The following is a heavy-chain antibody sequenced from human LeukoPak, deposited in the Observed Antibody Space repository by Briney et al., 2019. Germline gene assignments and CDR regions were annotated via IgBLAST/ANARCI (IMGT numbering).Heavy chain of an antibody. J-gene: IGHJ5*02. CDR2: IYSGNT. CDR3: GGQGS. CDR1: GGSISNNY. Sequence: PSETLSLTCTVSGGSISNNYWKWVRQSPGKGLEWIGHIYSGNTNYNPSLKSRVTISVNTSKNQFSLKLNSVTAADTAVYYCGGQGSWGQGTLVTVSS. V-gene: IGHV4-4*09.